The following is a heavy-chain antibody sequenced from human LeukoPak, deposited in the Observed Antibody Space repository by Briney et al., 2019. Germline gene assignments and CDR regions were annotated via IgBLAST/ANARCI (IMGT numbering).Heavy chain of an antibody. CDR2: IIPIFGTA. D-gene: IGHD3-22*01. Sequence: GASVKVSCKASGGTFSSYAISWVRQAPGQGLEWMGGIIPIFGTANYAQKFQGRVTITADESTSTAYMELSSLRSEDTAVYYCARDGVPYYYDSSGYCSTWGQGTLVTVSS. CDR1: GGTFSSYA. V-gene: IGHV1-69*13. J-gene: IGHJ5*02. CDR3: ARDGVPYYYDSSGYCST.